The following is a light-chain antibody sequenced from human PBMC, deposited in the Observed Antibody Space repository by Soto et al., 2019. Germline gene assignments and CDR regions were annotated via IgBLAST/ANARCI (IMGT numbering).Light chain of an antibody. Sequence: QSALTQPASVSGSLGQSITISCTGTSSDVGAYNYVSWYQHHPGKAPKLMIYEVTNRPSGVSDRFSGSKSGNTASLTISGLQAEDEADYYCSSYTSSSSRLFGTGTKVTVL. J-gene: IGLJ1*01. CDR1: SSDVGAYNY. CDR3: SSYTSSSSRL. V-gene: IGLV2-14*01. CDR2: EVT.